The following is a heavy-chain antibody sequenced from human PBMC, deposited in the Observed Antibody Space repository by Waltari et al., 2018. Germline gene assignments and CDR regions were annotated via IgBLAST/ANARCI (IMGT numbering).Heavy chain of an antibody. CDR3: SRQVLGYCTSAACRRLES. CDR2: VHHDGTT. Sequence: QVQLQESGPRLVEPSETLSLTCGVSGYSINSGFYWGWIRQSPGKGLEGIATVHHDGTTFSNPSLKSRVTISMDTPTNQFSLKLKSVTAADTAVYFCSRQVLGYCTSAACRRLESWGPGTLVTVSS. V-gene: IGHV4-38-2*01. CDR1: GYSINSGFY. D-gene: IGHD2-2*03. J-gene: IGHJ4*02.